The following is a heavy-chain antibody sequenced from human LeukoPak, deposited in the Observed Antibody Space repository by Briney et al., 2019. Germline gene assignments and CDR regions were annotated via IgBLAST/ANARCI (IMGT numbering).Heavy chain of an antibody. V-gene: IGHV4-59*01. D-gene: IGHD6-13*01. CDR1: GGSISSYY. CDR3: ARDVRVSPYYYYGMDV. CDR2: IYYSGST. J-gene: IGHJ6*02. Sequence: PSETLSLTCTVSGGSISSYYWSWIRQPPGKGLEWIGYIYYSGSTNYNPSLKSRVTISVDTSKNQFSLKLSSGTAADTAVYYCARDVRVSPYYYYGMDVWGQGTTVTVSS.